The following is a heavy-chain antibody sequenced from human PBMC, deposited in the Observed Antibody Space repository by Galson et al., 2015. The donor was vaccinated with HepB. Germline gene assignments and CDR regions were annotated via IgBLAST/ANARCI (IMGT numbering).Heavy chain of an antibody. CDR3: ASSPPEVLYGTKFDP. CDR2: INPSGGST. Sequence: SVKVSCKASGYTFTSYYMHWVRQAPGQGLEWMGIINPSGGSTSYAQKFQGRVTMTRDTSTSTVYMELSSLRSEDTAVYYCASSPPEVLYGTKFDPWGQGTLVTVSS. V-gene: IGHV1-46*01. D-gene: IGHD4-17*01. J-gene: IGHJ5*02. CDR1: GYTFTSYY.